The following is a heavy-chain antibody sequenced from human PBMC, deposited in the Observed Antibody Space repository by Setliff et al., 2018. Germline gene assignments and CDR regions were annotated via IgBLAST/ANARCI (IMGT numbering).Heavy chain of an antibody. CDR3: ARTGYRLAHWFDP. V-gene: IGHV1-18*01. J-gene: IGHJ5*02. D-gene: IGHD6-13*01. CDR2: ISAYNGNT. Sequence: ASVKVSCKASGYTFTSYGISWVRQAPGQGLEWMGWISAYNGNTNYAQMLQGRVTMTTDTSTSTACMELRSLRSDDTAVYYCARTGYRLAHWFDPWGQGTLVTVSS. CDR1: GYTFTSYG.